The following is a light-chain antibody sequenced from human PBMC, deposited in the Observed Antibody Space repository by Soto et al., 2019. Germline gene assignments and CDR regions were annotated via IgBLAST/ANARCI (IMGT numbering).Light chain of an antibody. CDR3: SSYTSSSTYV. Sequence: QSALTQPPSVSGSHGQSVTISCTGTSSDVGSYNRVSWYQQPPGTAPKLLIYDVSNRPSGVPDRFSGSKSGNAASLTISGLQAEDEADYYCSSYTSSSTYVFGTGTRSPS. CDR1: SSDVGSYNR. J-gene: IGLJ1*01. CDR2: DVS. V-gene: IGLV2-18*02.